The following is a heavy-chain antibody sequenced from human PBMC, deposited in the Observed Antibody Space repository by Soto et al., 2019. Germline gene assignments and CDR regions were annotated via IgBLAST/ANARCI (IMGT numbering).Heavy chain of an antibody. Sequence: SVTMSLPCTVAEGSIIDHDGSWIRQPPRKGLEWIGYIYYSGSTNYNTSLKSRVTISVDTSKNQFSLKLSSVTAADTAVYYCAGSLVVVAAGALYYYGMGVWGQGTTVTLSS. D-gene: IGHD2-15*01. CDR1: EGSIIDHD. CDR2: IYYSGST. V-gene: IGHV4-59*08. J-gene: IGHJ6*01. CDR3: AGSLVVVAAGALYYYGMGV.